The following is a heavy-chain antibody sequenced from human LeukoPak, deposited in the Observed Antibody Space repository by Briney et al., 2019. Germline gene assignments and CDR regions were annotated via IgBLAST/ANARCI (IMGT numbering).Heavy chain of an antibody. V-gene: IGHV3-23*01. D-gene: IGHD3-3*01. CDR1: GFFFNDYS. J-gene: IGHJ4*02. CDR3: TKDRWLDYTTSSRPFDH. Sequence: GGSLRLSCAASGFFFNDYSMSWVRQAPGKGLEWVSGISTGGGSTYYTDSVEGRFTISRDNSKHTLYLQMNSLRAEDTAVYYCTKDRWLDYTTSSRPFDHWGQGIRVTVSS. CDR2: ISTGGGST.